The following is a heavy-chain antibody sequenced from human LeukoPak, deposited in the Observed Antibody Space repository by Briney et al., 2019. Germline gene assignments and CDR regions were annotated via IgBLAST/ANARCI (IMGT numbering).Heavy chain of an antibody. CDR2: TRNKANSYIT. CDR1: GFTFSDHF. J-gene: IGHJ4*02. V-gene: IGHV3-72*01. CDR3: ASIRGTFGY. D-gene: IGHD1-26*01. Sequence: GGFLRLSCAASGFTFSDHFLDWVRQAPGKGLEWVGRTRNKANSYITEYAASAKGRFTISRDDSKNSLYLQMSSLKTDDTAMYYCASIRGTFGYWGQGTLVTVSS.